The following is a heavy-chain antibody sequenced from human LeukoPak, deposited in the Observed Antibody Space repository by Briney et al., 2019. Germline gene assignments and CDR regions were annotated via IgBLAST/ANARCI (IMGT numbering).Heavy chain of an antibody. D-gene: IGHD3-16*01. CDR2: IYYSGST. CDR3: ARDRVGENYFDY. Sequence: SETLSLTCTVSGGSISSSSYYWGWIRQSPGKGLEWIGSIYYSGSTYYNPSLKSRVTISVDTSKNQFSLKLSSVTAADTAVYYCARDRVGENYFDYWGQGTLVTVSS. CDR1: GGSISSSSYY. J-gene: IGHJ4*02. V-gene: IGHV4-39*07.